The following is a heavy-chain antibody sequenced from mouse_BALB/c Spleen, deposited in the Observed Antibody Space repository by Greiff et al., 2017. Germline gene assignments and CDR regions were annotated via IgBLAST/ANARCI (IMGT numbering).Heavy chain of an antibody. D-gene: IGHD2-4*01. CDR1: GFTFSSYA. Sequence: DVKLVESGGGLVKPGGSLKLSCAASGFTFSSYAMSWVRQTPEKRLEWVASISSGGSTYYPDSVKGRFTISRDNARNILYLQMSSLRSEDTAMYYCARGIYYDYDFDYWGQGTTLTVSS. V-gene: IGHV5-6-5*01. CDR2: ISSGGST. CDR3: ARGIYYDYDFDY. J-gene: IGHJ2*01.